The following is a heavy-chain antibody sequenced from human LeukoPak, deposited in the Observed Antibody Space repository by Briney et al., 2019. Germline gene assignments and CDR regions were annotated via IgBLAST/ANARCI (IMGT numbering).Heavy chain of an antibody. Sequence: GASVKVSCKASGGTFSSYAISWVRQAPGQGLEWMGIINPSDGSTSYAQKFQGRVTMTRDTSTSTVYMELGSLRSEDTAVYYCARALHSTTTLYYFDYWGQGTLVTVSS. D-gene: IGHD4-11*01. V-gene: IGHV1-46*01. CDR3: ARALHSTTTLYYFDY. J-gene: IGHJ4*02. CDR1: GGTFSSYA. CDR2: INPSDGST.